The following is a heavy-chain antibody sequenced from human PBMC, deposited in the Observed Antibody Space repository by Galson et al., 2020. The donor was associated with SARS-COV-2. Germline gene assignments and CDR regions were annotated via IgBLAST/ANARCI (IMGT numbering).Heavy chain of an antibody. CDR3: SIRFGGKGYMDG. D-gene: IGHD3-10*01. CDR2: IKKRSNGETT. CDR1: GFTFSTAW. Sequence: GGSLRLSCAVYGFTFSTAWMIWVRQAPGKGLECVGRIKKRSNGETTDYGTPLKGRFIISRDDSKDTLYLHMNSLRTEDTGVYYCSIRFGGKGYMDGWGEGTTVIVSS. J-gene: IGHJ6*04. V-gene: IGHV3-15*01.